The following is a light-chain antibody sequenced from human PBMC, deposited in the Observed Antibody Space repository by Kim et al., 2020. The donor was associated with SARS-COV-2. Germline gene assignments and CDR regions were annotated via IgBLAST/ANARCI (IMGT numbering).Light chain of an antibody. CDR1: SSDVGSYDR. V-gene: IGLV2-18*02. CDR3: SSYTSSSLYV. J-gene: IGLJ1*01. CDR2: EVS. Sequence: GQSVTISCTGTSSDVGSYDRVSWYQQSPGTAPKLMGYEVSYRPSGVADRFSGSKSGNTASLTISGLQAEDEADYYCSSYTSSSLYVFGTGTQLTVL.